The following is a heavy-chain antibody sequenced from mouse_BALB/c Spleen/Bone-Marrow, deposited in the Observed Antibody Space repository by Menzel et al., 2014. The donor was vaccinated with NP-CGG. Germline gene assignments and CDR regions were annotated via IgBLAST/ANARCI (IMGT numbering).Heavy chain of an antibody. CDR2: INPSNGGT. D-gene: IGHD1-1*01. CDR1: GYTFSSYY. J-gene: IGHJ1*01. V-gene: IGHV1S81*02. Sequence: QVQLQQSGAELVKPGASVKLSCKASGYTFSSYYMYWVKQRPGQGLEWIGEINPSNGGTKFNEKFKSKATLTVDKSSSTAYMQLSSLTSEDSGVYYCTRSNYGCWYFDVWGAGTTVTVSS. CDR3: TRSNYGCWYFDV.